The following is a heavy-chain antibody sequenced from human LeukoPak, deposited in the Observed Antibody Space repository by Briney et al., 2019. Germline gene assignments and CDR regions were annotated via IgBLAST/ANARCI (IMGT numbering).Heavy chain of an antibody. CDR1: GGSISSSSYY. CDR3: ARDRYYYGSGSYRLFDY. J-gene: IGHJ4*02. CDR2: IHTRGST. Sequence: SETLSLTCTVSGGSISSSSYYWSWIRQPAGKGLEWIGRIHTRGSTNYNPSLKSRVTMSVDTSKNQFSLKLSSVTAADTAMYYCARDRYYYGSGSYRLFDYWGQGTLVTVSS. D-gene: IGHD3-10*01. V-gene: IGHV4-61*02.